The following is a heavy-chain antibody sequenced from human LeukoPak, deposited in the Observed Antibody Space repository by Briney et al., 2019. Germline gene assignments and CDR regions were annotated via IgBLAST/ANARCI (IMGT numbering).Heavy chain of an antibody. CDR3: ARDTGYLVDY. CDR2: IYYSGST. D-gene: IGHD3-22*01. CDR1: GGSISSHY. V-gene: IGHV4-59*11. Sequence: SETLSLTCTVSGGSISSHYWSWIRQPPGKGLEWIGYIYYSGSTNYNPSLKSRVTILVDTSKNQFSLKLSSVTAADTAVYYCARDTGYLVDYWGQGTLVTVSS. J-gene: IGHJ4*02.